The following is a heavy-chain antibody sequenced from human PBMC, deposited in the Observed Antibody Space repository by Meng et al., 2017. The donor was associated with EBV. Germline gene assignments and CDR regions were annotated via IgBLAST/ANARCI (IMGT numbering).Heavy chain of an antibody. CDR3: ARAPDNWNDGPYY. J-gene: IGHJ4*02. CDR1: GGTFSTYA. Sequence: LVPSGAEVQKPGAPGKASANASGGTFSTYASSWVRQSPGQGLEWMGGIILIFGTANYAQKFQGRVTITADESTSTAYMELSSLRSEDTAVYYCARAPDNWNDGPYYWGQGTLVTVSS. V-gene: IGHV1-69*01. D-gene: IGHD1-20*01. CDR2: IILIFGTA.